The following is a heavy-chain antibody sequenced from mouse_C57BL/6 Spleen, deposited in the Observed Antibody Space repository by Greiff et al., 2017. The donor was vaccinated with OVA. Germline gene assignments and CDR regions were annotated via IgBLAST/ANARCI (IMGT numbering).Heavy chain of an antibody. J-gene: IGHJ4*01. V-gene: IGHV1-7*01. D-gene: IGHD1-1*01. CDR2: INPSSGYT. CDR3: AREGYYGSRSAMDY. Sequence: VQLQQSGAELAKPGASVKLSCKASGYTFTSYWMHWVKQRPGQGLEWIGYINPSSGYTKYNQKFKDKATLTADQSSSTAYMQLSSLTYEDSAVYYCAREGYYGSRSAMDYWGQGTSVTVSS. CDR1: GYTFTSYW.